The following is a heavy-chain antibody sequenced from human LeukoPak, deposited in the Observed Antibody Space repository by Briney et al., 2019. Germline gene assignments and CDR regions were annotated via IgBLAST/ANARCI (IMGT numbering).Heavy chain of an antibody. CDR3: AREVMVTRDYYYGMDV. D-gene: IGHD2-21*02. Sequence: SETLSLTCTVAGGSISSYYRSWIRQPAGKGLEWIGRIYTSGSTNYNPSLKSRVTMSVDTSKNQFSLKLSSVTAADTAVYYCAREVMVTRDYYYGMDVWGQGTTVTVSS. CDR2: IYTSGST. J-gene: IGHJ6*02. V-gene: IGHV4-4*07. CDR1: GGSISSYY.